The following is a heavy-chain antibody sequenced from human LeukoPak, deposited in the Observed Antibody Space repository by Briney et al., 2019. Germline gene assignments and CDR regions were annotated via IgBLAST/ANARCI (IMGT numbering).Heavy chain of an antibody. CDR2: IYYSGST. J-gene: IGHJ4*02. D-gene: IGHD6-13*01. CDR3: ARALYRLGSSWYIDY. CDR1: GGSISSYY. Sequence: SETLSPTCTVSGGSISSYYWSWIRQPPGKGLEWIGYIYYSGSTNYNPSLKSRVTISVDTSKNQFSLKLSSVTAADTAMYYCARALYRLGSSWYIDYWGQGILVTVSS. V-gene: IGHV4-59*01.